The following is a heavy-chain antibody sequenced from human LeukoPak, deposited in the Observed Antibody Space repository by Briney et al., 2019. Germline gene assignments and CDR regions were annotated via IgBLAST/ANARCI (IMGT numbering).Heavy chain of an antibody. CDR2: IIPIFGTA. Sequence: GASVKVSCKAPGGTFSSYAISWVRQAPGQGLEWMGGIIPIFGTANYAQKFQGRVTITADESTSTAYMELSSLRSEDTAVYYCAIGLGYCSSTSCSLTRAFDIWGQGTMVTVSS. D-gene: IGHD2-2*01. CDR1: GGTFSSYA. CDR3: AIGLGYCSSTSCSLTRAFDI. J-gene: IGHJ3*02. V-gene: IGHV1-69*13.